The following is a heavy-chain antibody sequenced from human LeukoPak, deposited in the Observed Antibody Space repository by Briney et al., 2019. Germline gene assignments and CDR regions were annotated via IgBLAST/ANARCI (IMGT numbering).Heavy chain of an antibody. J-gene: IGHJ6*02. CDR2: INPNSGGT. Sequence: RWASVKVSCKASGYTFTSYDINWVRQATGQGLEWMGRINPNSGGTNYAQKFQGRVTMTRDTSISTAYMELSRLRSDDTAVYYCARSAPAANQDYYGMDVWGQGTTVTVSS. CDR3: ARSAPAANQDYYGMDV. D-gene: IGHD2-2*01. CDR1: GYTFTSYD. V-gene: IGHV1-2*06.